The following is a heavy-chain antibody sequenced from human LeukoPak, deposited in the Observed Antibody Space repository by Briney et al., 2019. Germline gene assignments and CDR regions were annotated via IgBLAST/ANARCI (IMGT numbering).Heavy chain of an antibody. V-gene: IGHV3-23*01. CDR3: AKEGDNSGPYNKSFFDY. D-gene: IGHD6-19*01. J-gene: IGHJ4*02. CDR1: GFTFSSYE. CDR2: ISGSGGST. Sequence: PGGSLRLSCAASGFTFSSYEMNWVRQAPGKGLEWVSAISGSGGSTYYADSVKGRFTISRDNSKNTLYLQMNSLRAEDTAVYYCAKEGDNSGPYNKSFFDYWGQGTLVPVSS.